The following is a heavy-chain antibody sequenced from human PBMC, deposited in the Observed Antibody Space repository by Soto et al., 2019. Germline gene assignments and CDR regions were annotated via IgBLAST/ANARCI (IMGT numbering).Heavy chain of an antibody. D-gene: IGHD3-22*01. CDR1: GYTFIGYY. CDR2: INPNSGGT. CDR3: AERGDYYDSSGYYQPLNYGMDV. Sequence: ASVKVSCKASGYTFIGYYMHWVRQAPGQGLEWMGCINPNSGGTNYAQKFQGRVNMTRDTSISTAYMELSRLRSDDTAVYYCAERGDYYDSSGYYQPLNYGMDVWGQGTTVNV. J-gene: IGHJ6*02. V-gene: IGHV1-2*02.